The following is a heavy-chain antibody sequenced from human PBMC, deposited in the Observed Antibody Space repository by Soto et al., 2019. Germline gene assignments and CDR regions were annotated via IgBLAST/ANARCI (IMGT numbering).Heavy chain of an antibody. D-gene: IGHD4-17*01. V-gene: IGHV3-23*01. J-gene: IGHJ4*02. CDR2: ISGRFRST. CDR1: GFSFSSYA. CDR3: ASRSATVLGLTY. Sequence: GGSLRLSCVASGFSFSSYAMTWVSQAPGKGLEWVSTISGRFRSTYYADSVQGRFTVSRDNSKNTLYLQMNSLRAEDTAVYYCASRSATVLGLTYWGPGTQVTVSS.